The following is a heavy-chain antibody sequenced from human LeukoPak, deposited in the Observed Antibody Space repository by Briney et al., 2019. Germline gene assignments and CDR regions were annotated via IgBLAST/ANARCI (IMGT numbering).Heavy chain of an antibody. CDR2: IYHSGRS. V-gene: IGHV4-31*03. CDR3: ARDQVECTGGTCQSRVGFDF. D-gene: IGHD2-8*02. CDR1: GDSISNGVKY. Sequence: SETLSLTCTVSGDSISNGVKYWSWIRQHPGRGLEWIGYIYHSGRSYYNPSLKSRITTSVDTSKNQFSLNLSSVTAADTAVYYCARDQVECTGGTCQSRVGFDFWGQGTLVTVSS. J-gene: IGHJ4*02.